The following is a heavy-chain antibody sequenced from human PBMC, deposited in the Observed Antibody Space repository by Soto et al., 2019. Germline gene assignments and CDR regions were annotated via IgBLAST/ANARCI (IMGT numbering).Heavy chain of an antibody. CDR1: GFPFTTYG. Sequence: QVQLVESGGGVVQPGRSLRLSCAASGFPFTTYGMHWVREGPGKGLEWVAVISYDGSNKYYADSVKGRFTISGDNSKNTLYLQMNSLRPEDTALYYCVGGQYYFDYRGQGTLVTVFS. J-gene: IGHJ4*02. D-gene: IGHD3-10*01. V-gene: IGHV3-30*03. CDR2: ISYDGSNK. CDR3: VGGQYYFDY.